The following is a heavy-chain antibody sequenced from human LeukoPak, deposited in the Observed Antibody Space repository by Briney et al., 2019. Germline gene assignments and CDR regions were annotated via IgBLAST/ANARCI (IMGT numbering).Heavy chain of an antibody. Sequence: GGSLRLSCAASGFTFSSYSMNWVRQAPGKGLEWVSSISSSSSYIYYADSVKGRFTISRDNSKNTLSLQMSSLRAEDTAVYYCAKGRSDFDYWGQGTLVTVSS. CDR3: AKGRSDFDY. CDR2: ISSSSSYI. J-gene: IGHJ4*02. CDR1: GFTFSSYS. V-gene: IGHV3-21*01.